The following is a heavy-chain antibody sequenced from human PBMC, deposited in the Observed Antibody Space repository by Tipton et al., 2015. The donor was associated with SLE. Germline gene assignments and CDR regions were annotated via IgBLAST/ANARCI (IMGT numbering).Heavy chain of an antibody. CDR2: MYTSGST. V-gene: IGHV4-61*02. CDR1: GGSISSGSYY. CDR3: ARVGSGSYYYYYYMDV. J-gene: IGHJ6*03. D-gene: IGHD3-10*01. Sequence: TLSLTCTVSGGSISSGSYYWNWIRQPAGKGLEWIGRMYTSGSTNYKPSLKSRVTISVDTSKSQFSLKLRSVTAADTAVYYCARVGSGSYYYYYYMDVWGKGTTVTVSS.